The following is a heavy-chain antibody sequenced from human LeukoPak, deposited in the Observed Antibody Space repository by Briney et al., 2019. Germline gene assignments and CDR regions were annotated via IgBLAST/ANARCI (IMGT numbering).Heavy chain of an antibody. CDR1: GSRFTSYW. Sequence: GESLKISCKGSGSRFTSYWIGWVRQMPGKGLEWMGIIYPGDSDTRYSPSFQGQVTISADKSISTAYLQWSSLKASDTAMYYCARQSQYSSSWYRKDFDYWGQGTLVTVSS. V-gene: IGHV5-51*01. D-gene: IGHD6-13*01. CDR3: ARQSQYSSSWYRKDFDY. J-gene: IGHJ4*02. CDR2: IYPGDSDT.